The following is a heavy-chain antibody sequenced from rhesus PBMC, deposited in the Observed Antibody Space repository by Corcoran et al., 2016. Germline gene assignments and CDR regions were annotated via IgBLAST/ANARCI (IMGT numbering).Heavy chain of an antibody. CDR1: GGSISDDYY. CDR2: IYGSGGGT. CDR3: ARADGGYWGVQFLEWSRNDRYSWNKFDY. Sequence: QVQLQESGPGLVKPSETLSLTCAVSGGSISDDYYWSWIRQPPGKGLEWIGYIYGSGGGTHSNPSLKTRVTISRATSKNQFSLKLSSVTAADTAVYYCARADGGYWGVQFLEWSRNDRYSWNKFDYWGQGVLVTVSS. J-gene: IGHJ4*01. V-gene: IGHV4-106*01. D-gene: IGHD1-20*01.